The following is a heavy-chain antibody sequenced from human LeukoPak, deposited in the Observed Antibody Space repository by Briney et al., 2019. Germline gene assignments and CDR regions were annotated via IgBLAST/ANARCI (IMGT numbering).Heavy chain of an antibody. CDR2: INPSGGST. J-gene: IGHJ4*02. CDR1: GGTFSSYA. D-gene: IGHD5-18*01. V-gene: IGHV1-46*01. Sequence: GASVKVSCKASGGTFSSYAISWVRQAPGQGLEWMGIINPSGGSTSYAQKFQGRVTMTRDTSTSTVYMELSSLRSEDTAVYYCARTRRGYGYGYYWGQGTLVTVSS. CDR3: ARTRRGYGYGYY.